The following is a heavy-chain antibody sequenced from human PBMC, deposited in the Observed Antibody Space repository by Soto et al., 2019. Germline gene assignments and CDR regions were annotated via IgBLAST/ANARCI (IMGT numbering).Heavy chain of an antibody. CDR2: IYYSGST. J-gene: IGHJ6*02. CDR3: ARAYGSGYMDV. V-gene: IGHV4-31*03. CDR1: GGSISSGGYY. Sequence: QVQLQESGPGLVKPSQTLSLTGTVSGGSISSGGYYWSWIRQHPGKGLEWIGYIYYSGSTYYNPTLKSRVTISVDTPKNQFSLKRSSVTAADTAVYYCARAYGSGYMDVWGQGTTVTVSS. D-gene: IGHD3-10*01.